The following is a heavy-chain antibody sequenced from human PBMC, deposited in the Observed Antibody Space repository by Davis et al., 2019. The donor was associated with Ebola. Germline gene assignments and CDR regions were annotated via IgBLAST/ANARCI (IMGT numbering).Heavy chain of an antibody. CDR2: INHSGST. J-gene: IGHJ4*02. Sequence: MPSETLSLTCAVYGGSFSGYYWSWIRQPPGKGLEWIGEINHSGSTNYNPSLKSRVTISVATSKNQFSLKLSSVTAADTAVYYCARGDSYYDPSGYYAGPEAPDHWGQGTLVTVSS. CDR1: GGSFSGYY. D-gene: IGHD3-22*01. V-gene: IGHV4-34*01. CDR3: ARGDSYYDPSGYYAGPEAPDH.